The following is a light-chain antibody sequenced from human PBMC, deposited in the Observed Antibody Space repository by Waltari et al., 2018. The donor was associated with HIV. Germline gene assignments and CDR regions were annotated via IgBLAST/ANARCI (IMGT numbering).Light chain of an antibody. CDR3: QQFQSYPLT. V-gene: IGKV1-9*01. Sequence: GDRVTITCRASQGISSHLAWYQQSPEKSPKLLIYAASTLQGGVPSRFSGGGSGTEFTLTISSLQPEDSATYYCQQFQSYPLTFGQGTRLEIK. J-gene: IGKJ5*01. CDR1: QGISSH. CDR2: AAS.